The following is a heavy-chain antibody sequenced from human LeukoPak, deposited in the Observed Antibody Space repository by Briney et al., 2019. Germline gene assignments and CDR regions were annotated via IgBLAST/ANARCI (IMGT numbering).Heavy chain of an antibody. V-gene: IGHV4-59*01. D-gene: IGHD5-18*01. CDR1: NVSISSYY. CDR2: IYYSGSA. Sequence: SETLSLTCTVSNVSISSYYWSWIRQPPGKGLEWIGYIYYSGSANYNPSLKSRVTISVDTSKSQLSLKLSSVTAADTAVYYCARGRRVDAAMLSDWGQGTLVTVSS. CDR3: ARGRRVDAAMLSD. J-gene: IGHJ4*02.